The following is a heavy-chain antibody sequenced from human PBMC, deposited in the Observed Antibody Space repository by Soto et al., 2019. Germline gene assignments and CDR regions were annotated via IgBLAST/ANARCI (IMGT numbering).Heavy chain of an antibody. CDR3: ARVDSYDSRGYDGY. D-gene: IGHD3-22*01. CDR1: GYTFTIYG. V-gene: IGHV1-18*04. J-gene: IGHJ4*02. Sequence: QVQLVQSGAEVKKPGASVKVSCKASGYTFTIYGISWVRQAPGQGLEWMGWISGYNGNTDYAQNLQDRVTLTTDASTSSVYMELRSLRSDDTAVEYCARVDSYDSRGYDGYWGQGKLITVSS. CDR2: ISGYNGNT.